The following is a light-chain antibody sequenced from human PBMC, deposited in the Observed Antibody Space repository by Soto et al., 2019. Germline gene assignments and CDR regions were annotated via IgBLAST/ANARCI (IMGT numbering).Light chain of an antibody. CDR2: DVS. V-gene: IGKV3-20*01. J-gene: IGKJ1*01. Sequence: ENVLTQSPGTLSLSPGERASLSCRASQSVSSNYLAWYQQKSGQAPSLLIYDVSRRATGIPERFSGSGSGTDFTLTISRLEPEDFAVYYCQQYGSSPGTFGQGTKVDIK. CDR1: QSVSSNY. CDR3: QQYGSSPGT.